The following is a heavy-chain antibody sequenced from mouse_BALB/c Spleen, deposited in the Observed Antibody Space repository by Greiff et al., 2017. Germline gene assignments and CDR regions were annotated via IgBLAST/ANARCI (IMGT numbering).Heavy chain of an antibody. CDR2: ISSGGGST. V-gene: IGHV5-12-1*01. D-gene: IGHD2-4*01. J-gene: IGHJ1*01. Sequence: DVQLVESGGGLVKPGGSLKLSCAASGFAFSSYDMSWVRQTPEKRLEWVAYISSGGGSTYYPDTVKGRFTISRDNAKNTLYLQMSSLKSEDTAMYYCASLYYDYDEGYFDVWGAGTTVTVSS. CDR1: GFAFSSYD. CDR3: ASLYYDYDEGYFDV.